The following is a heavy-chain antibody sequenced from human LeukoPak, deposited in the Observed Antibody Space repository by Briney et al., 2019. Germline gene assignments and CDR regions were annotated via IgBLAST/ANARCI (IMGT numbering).Heavy chain of an antibody. J-gene: IGHJ4*02. CDR2: IIPIFGTA. CDR3: AVDGSGSYCPLDY. D-gene: IGHD3-10*01. CDR1: GGTFSSYA. Sequence: ASVKVSFKASGGTFSSYAISWVRQAPGQGLEWMGGIIPIFGTANYAQKFQGRVTITADKSTSTAYMELSSLRSEDTAVYYCAVDGSGSYCPLDYWGQGTLVTVSS. V-gene: IGHV1-69*06.